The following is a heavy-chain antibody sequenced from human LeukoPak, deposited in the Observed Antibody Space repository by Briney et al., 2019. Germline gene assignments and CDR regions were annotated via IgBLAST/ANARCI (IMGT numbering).Heavy chain of an antibody. Sequence: GGSLRLSCAASGFTFSSYAMSWVRQAPGKGLEWVSAISGSGGSTYYADSVKGRFTISRDNSKNTLYLQMNSLRAEDTAVYYCAKDQSEYYDFWSGYRNYYYGMDVWGQGTTVTVSS. CDR2: ISGSGGST. J-gene: IGHJ6*02. CDR3: AKDQSEYYDFWSGYRNYYYGMDV. V-gene: IGHV3-23*01. D-gene: IGHD3-3*01. CDR1: GFTFSSYA.